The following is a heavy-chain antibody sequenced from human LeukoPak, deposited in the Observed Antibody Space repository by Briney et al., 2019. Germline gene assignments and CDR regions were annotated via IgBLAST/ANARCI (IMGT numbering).Heavy chain of an antibody. CDR3: ARGLEKHDYIWGSYRPVYYFDY. CDR2: INHSGST. J-gene: IGHJ4*02. V-gene: IGHV4-34*01. D-gene: IGHD3-16*02. CDR1: GGSFSAYY. Sequence: SETLSLTCVVYGGSFSAYYWSWIRQSPGKGLEWIGEINHSGSTNYNPSLKSRVTISVDTSKNQFSLKLSSVTAADTAVYYCARGLEKHDYIWGSYRPVYYFDYWGQGTLVTVSS.